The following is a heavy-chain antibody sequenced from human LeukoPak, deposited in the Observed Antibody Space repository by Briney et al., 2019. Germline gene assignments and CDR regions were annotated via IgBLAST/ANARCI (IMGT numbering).Heavy chain of an antibody. CDR2: IYTSGST. CDR3: ARVLSCGGDCVWMDV. Sequence: SETLSLTCTVSGGSLSSYYWSWLRQPAGKGLEGIGRIYTSGSTNYKPSLKSRVTMSVDTSKNQFSLKLSSVTAADTAVYYCARVLSCGGDCVWMDVWGKGTTVTVSS. J-gene: IGHJ6*04. CDR1: GGSLSSYY. D-gene: IGHD2-21*01. V-gene: IGHV4-4*07.